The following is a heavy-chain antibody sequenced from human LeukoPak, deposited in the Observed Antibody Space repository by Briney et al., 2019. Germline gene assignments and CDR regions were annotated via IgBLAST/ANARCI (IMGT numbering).Heavy chain of an antibody. CDR3: AKETVKYSSSWQHFDY. D-gene: IGHD6-13*01. Sequence: PSETLSLTCAVYGGSFSGYYWSWIRQPPGKGLEWIGEINHSGSTNYNPSLKSRVTISVDTSKNQFSLKLSSVTAADTAVYYCAKETVKYSSSWQHFDYWGQGTLVTVSS. CDR2: INHSGST. J-gene: IGHJ4*02. CDR1: GGSFSGYY. V-gene: IGHV4-34*01.